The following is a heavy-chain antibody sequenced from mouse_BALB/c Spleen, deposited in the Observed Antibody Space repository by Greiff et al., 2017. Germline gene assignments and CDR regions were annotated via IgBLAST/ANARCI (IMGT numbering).Heavy chain of an antibody. CDR1: GYSFTSYY. CDR2: IDPFNGGT. D-gene: IGHD2-4*01. V-gene: IGHV1S135*01. J-gene: IGHJ1*01. Sequence: VQLQQSGPELMKPGASVKISCKASGYSFTSYYMHWVKQSHGKSLEWIGYIDPFNGGTSYNQKFKGKATLTVDKSSSTAYMHLSSLTSEDSAVYYCARRGYDYDWYFDVWGAGTTVTVSS. CDR3: ARRGYDYDWYFDV.